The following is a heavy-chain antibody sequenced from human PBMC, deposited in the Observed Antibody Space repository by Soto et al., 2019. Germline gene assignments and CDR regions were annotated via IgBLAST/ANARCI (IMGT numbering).Heavy chain of an antibody. D-gene: IGHD2-2*01. CDR2: ISSNGGST. CDR3: ARVVVVPAAGLYYYYYYMDV. CDR1: GFTFSSYA. V-gene: IGHV3-64*04. J-gene: IGHJ6*03. Sequence: GGSLRLSCSASGFTFSSYAMHWVRQAPGKGLEYVSAISSNGGSTYYADSVKGRFTISRDNSKNTLYLQMNSLRAEDTAVYYCARVVVVPAAGLYYYYYYMDVWGKGTTVTVSS.